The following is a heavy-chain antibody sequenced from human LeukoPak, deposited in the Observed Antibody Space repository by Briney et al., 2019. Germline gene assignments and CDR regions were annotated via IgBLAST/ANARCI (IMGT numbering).Heavy chain of an antibody. D-gene: IGHD5-18*01. CDR2: INHSGST. Sequence: SETLSLTCAVYGGSFSGCYWSWIRQPPGKGLEWIGEINHSGSTNYNPSLKSRVTISVDTSKNQFSLKLSSVTAADTAVYYCARVGHSSYGRTKAYYFDYWGQGTLVTVSS. J-gene: IGHJ4*02. CDR1: GGSFSGCY. V-gene: IGHV4-34*01. CDR3: ARVGHSSYGRTKAYYFDY.